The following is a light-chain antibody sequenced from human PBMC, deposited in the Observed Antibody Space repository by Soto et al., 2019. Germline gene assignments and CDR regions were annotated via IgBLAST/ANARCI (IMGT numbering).Light chain of an antibody. J-gene: IGKJ3*01. V-gene: IGKV3-20*01. CDR1: QSVSSSY. CDR3: QQYGSSPLFT. CDR2: GAS. Sequence: EIVLTQSPGTLSLSPGERATLSCRASQSVSSSYLAWYRQKPGQAPRLLIYGASSRAPGIPDRFSGSGSGTDFTLTISRLEPEDFAVYYCQQYGSSPLFTFGPGTKVDIK.